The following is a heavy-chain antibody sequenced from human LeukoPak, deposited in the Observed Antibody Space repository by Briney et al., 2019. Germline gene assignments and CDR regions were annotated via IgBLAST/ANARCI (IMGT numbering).Heavy chain of an antibody. V-gene: IGHV5-51*01. Sequence: GESLKISCKGSGYSFTSYWIGWVRQMPGKGLEWMGIIYPGDSDTRYSPSFQGQVTISADKSISTAYLQWSSLKASDTAMYYCARDSYDSSGFYPGSRCFDPWGQGTLVTVSS. J-gene: IGHJ5*02. D-gene: IGHD3-22*01. CDR2: IYPGDSDT. CDR1: GYSFTSYW. CDR3: ARDSYDSSGFYPGSRCFDP.